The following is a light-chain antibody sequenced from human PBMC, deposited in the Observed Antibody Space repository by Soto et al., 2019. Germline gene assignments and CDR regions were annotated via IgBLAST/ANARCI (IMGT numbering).Light chain of an antibody. CDR1: QSVSARN. CDR3: HQFGTSPPAFT. V-gene: IGKV3-20*01. J-gene: IGKJ2*01. Sequence: EVVLTQSPGTLSLSPGERATLSCRASQSVSARNLAWYQQKPGQAPRLLMYGASSRATGIPDRFSGSGSGTDFPLTISRLEPEDLAVYYCHQFGTSPPAFTFGQGTKLEIK. CDR2: GAS.